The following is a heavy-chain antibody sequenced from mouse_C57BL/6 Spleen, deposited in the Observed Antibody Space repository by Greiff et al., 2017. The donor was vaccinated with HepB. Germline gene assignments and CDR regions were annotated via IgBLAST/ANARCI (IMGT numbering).Heavy chain of an antibody. CDR2: INPSTGGT. V-gene: IGHV1-42*01. Sequence: VQLQQSGPELVKPGASVKISCKASGYSFTGYYMNWVKQSPEKSLEWIGEINPSTGGTTYNQKFKAKATLTVDKSSSTAYMQLKSLTSEDSAVYYCARSSVYYAMDYWGQGASVTVSS. J-gene: IGHJ4*01. CDR3: ARSSVYYAMDY. CDR1: GYSFTGYY.